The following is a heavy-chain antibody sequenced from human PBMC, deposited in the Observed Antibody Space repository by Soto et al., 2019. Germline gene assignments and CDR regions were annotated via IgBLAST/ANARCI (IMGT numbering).Heavy chain of an antibody. CDR1: GFTFSSYA. CDR2: ISYDGSNK. CDR3: ARDLPSTPYSYDSSGPWDAFDI. V-gene: IGHV3-30-3*01. Sequence: GGSLRLSCAASGFTFSSYAMHWFRQAPGEGLEWVAVISYDGSNKYYADSVKGRFTISRDNSKNTLYLQMNSLRAEDTAVYYCARDLPSTPYSYDSSGPWDAFDIWGQGTMVTVSS. D-gene: IGHD3-22*01. J-gene: IGHJ3*02.